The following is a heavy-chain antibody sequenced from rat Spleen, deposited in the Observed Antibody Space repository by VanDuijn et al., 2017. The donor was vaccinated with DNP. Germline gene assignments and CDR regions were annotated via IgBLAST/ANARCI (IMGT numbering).Heavy chain of an antibody. D-gene: IGHD1-3*01. J-gene: IGHJ1*01. CDR3: ARHGRVTTVATYWYFDF. V-gene: IGHV3-1*01. CDR1: AYSITSHY. CDR2: ISYSAIT. Sequence: EVQLQESGPGLVKPSQSLSLTCSVTAYSITSHYWGWIRKFPGNKMEWIGHISYSAITTYNPSLKNRIPIIRDTSKNQFFLQLNSVTTEDTATYYCARHGRVTTVATYWYFDFWGPGTMVTVSS.